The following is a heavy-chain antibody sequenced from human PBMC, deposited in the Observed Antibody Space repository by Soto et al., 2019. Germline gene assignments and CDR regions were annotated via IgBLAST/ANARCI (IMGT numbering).Heavy chain of an antibody. Sequence: QVQLQESGPGLVKPSQTLSLTCTVSGGSISSGGYYWSWIRQHPGKGLEWIGYIYYSGSTYYNPSLTSRAPXSXDXXKNQLSLKLSSVTAADTAVYYCARGRTSSPTPGDYWGQGTLVTVSS. CDR3: ARGRTSSPTPGDY. V-gene: IGHV4-31*03. J-gene: IGHJ4*02. D-gene: IGHD2-2*01. CDR1: GGSISSGGYY. CDR2: IYYSGST.